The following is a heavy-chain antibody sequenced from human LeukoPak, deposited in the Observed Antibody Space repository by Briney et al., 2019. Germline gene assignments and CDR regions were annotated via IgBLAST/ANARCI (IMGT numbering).Heavy chain of an antibody. CDR2: ISGSGGST. D-gene: IGHD3-10*01. Sequence: GGSLRLSCAASGFTFSSYAMSWVRQAPGKGLEWVSAISGSGGSTYYADSVKGRFTISRDNSKNTLYLQMNSLSAEDTAVYYCASGGYYYYYMDVWGKGTTVTVSS. CDR3: ASGGYYYYYMDV. V-gene: IGHV3-23*01. J-gene: IGHJ6*03. CDR1: GFTFSSYA.